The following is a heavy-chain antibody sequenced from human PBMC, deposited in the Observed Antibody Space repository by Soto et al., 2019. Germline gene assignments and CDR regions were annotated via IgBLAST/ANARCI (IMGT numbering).Heavy chain of an antibody. V-gene: IGHV1-69*01. CDR2: IIPIFGTP. J-gene: IGHJ4*02. Sequence: QVQLVQSGAEVKKPGSSVKVSCKASGGTFSTSLISWVRQAPGQGLEWMGGIIPIFGTPNYAQKFQGRVTMTADESTSTVYMELNSLRSEDTAMYYCARGYTDYDDHSYDFDSWGQGTQVTVSS. CDR3: ARGYTDYDDHSYDFDS. D-gene: IGHD3-22*01. CDR1: GGTFSTSL.